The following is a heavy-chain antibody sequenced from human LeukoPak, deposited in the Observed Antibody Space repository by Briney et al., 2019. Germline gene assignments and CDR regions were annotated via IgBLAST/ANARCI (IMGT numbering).Heavy chain of an antibody. Sequence: RASVKVSCKASGYTFTSYGISWVRQAPGQGLEWMGIINPSGGSTSYAQKFQGRVTMTRDMSTSTVYMELSSLRSEDTAVYYCAREGVHKTGSHRNWFDPWGQGTLVTVSS. CDR2: INPSGGST. V-gene: IGHV1-46*01. J-gene: IGHJ5*02. CDR3: AREGVHKTGSHRNWFDP. D-gene: IGHD3-10*01. CDR1: GYTFTSYG.